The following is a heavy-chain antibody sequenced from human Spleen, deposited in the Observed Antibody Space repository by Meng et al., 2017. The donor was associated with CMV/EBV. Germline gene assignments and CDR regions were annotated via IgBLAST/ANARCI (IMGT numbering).Heavy chain of an antibody. V-gene: IGHV1-18*01. Sequence: YTFSSYGLNWVRQAPGQGLEWLGSISGYNGNTNYAQKVQGRVIMTRVTSTNTVYMELSRLRSEDTAVYYCARGAVWFRDSTAFFDYWGQGSLVTVSS. J-gene: IGHJ4*02. CDR1: YTFSSYG. D-gene: IGHD3-10*01. CDR3: ARGAVWFRDSTAFFDY. CDR2: ISGYNGNT.